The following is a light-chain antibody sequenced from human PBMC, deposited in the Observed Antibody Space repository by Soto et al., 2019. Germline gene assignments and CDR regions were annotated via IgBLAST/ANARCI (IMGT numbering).Light chain of an antibody. CDR1: NGYSTYA. J-gene: IGLJ3*02. CDR3: QSLGTGIQV. Sequence: QAVVTQSPSASASLGASVKLTCTLDNGYSTYAIAWHQRRSEEGPRFLMKINYDGTHSKGDGFFDRFSGSSSGAERHLTISSLQSDDEADYYCQSLGTGIQVFGGGTKFTVL. V-gene: IGLV4-69*01. CDR2: INYDGTH.